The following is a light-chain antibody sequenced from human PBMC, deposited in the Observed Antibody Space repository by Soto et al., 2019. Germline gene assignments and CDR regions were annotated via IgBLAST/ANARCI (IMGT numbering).Light chain of an antibody. CDR3: SSYTSSSSLV. CDR1: RSDVGGYKY. Sequence: QSALTQPASVSGSPGQSITISCTGTRSDVGGYKYVSWYQQHPGKAPKLMIYAVDTRPSAVSYRFSGFKFGNTASLTISGLQAEDEADYYCSSYTSSSSLVFGGGTKVTVL. CDR2: AVD. V-gene: IGLV2-14*01. J-gene: IGLJ3*02.